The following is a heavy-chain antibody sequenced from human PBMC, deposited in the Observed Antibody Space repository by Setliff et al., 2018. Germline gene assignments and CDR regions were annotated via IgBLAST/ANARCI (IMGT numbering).Heavy chain of an antibody. Sequence: GASVKVSCKASGYTFTGYYMHWVRQAPGQGLEWMGWINPNSGGTNYAQKFQGRVTMTRDTSISTAHMELSRLRSDDTAVYYCARDLALEWEPNPAFDYWGQGTLVTVSS. D-gene: IGHD3-3*01. J-gene: IGHJ4*02. CDR1: GYTFTGYY. CDR2: INPNSGGT. CDR3: ARDLALEWEPNPAFDY. V-gene: IGHV1-2*02.